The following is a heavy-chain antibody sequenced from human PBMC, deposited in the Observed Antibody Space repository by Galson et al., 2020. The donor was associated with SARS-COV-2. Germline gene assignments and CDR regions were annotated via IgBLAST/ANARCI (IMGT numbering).Heavy chain of an antibody. J-gene: IGHJ5*02. CDR3: ARVGGNDGWNWFDP. CDR2: IYYTGGT. V-gene: IGHV4-59*01. D-gene: IGHD1-1*01. CDR1: GGSMSKYY. Sequence: SETLSLTCSVSGGSMSKYYWSWIRQYPGKGPEWTGNIYYTGGTKYNPSLKSRVSMSVDTSENQFSLKLNSVTAADTAVYYCARVGGNDGWNWFDPWGQGTLVTVSS.